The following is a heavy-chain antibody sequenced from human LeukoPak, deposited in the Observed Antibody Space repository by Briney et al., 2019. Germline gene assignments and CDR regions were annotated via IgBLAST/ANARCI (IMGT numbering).Heavy chain of an antibody. CDR1: GFTFSSYS. CDR3: AREEQLVPEYYFDY. Sequence: PGGSLRLSCAASGFTFSSYSMNWVRQAPGKGLEWVSYISSSSSTIYYADSVKGRFTISRDNAKNSLYLQMNSLRAEDTAVYYCAREEQLVPEYYFDYWGQGILVTVSS. V-gene: IGHV3-48*01. J-gene: IGHJ4*02. CDR2: ISSSSSTI. D-gene: IGHD6-6*01.